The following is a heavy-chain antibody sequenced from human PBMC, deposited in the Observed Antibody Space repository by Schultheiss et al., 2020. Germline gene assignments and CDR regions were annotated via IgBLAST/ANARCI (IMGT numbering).Heavy chain of an antibody. V-gene: IGHV3-23*01. D-gene: IGHD2-15*01. CDR1: GFTFSNYA. CDR3: AKEGGAFCSGGGCYGFDS. J-gene: IGHJ4*02. Sequence: GGSLRLSCAASGFTFSNYAMNWVRQAPGKGLEWVSAISGSGGSTYYADSVRGRFTISRDNSENTVHLHMNSLRADDTAVYYCAKEGGAFCSGGGCYGFDSWGQGTLVTVSS. CDR2: ISGSGGST.